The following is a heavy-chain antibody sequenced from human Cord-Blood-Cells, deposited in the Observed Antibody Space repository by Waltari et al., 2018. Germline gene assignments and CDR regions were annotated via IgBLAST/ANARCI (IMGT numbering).Heavy chain of an antibody. Sequence: QVQLVQSGAEVKKPGSSVKVSCKASGGAFSSYAIIWVRQAPGQGLEWMGGIIPIFGTANYAQKFQGRVTITADESTSTAYMELSSLRSEDTAVYYCAREALEYSSSGGAFDIWGQGTMVTVSS. D-gene: IGHD6-6*01. CDR2: IIPIFGTA. CDR1: GGAFSSYA. CDR3: AREALEYSSSGGAFDI. V-gene: IGHV1-69*12. J-gene: IGHJ3*02.